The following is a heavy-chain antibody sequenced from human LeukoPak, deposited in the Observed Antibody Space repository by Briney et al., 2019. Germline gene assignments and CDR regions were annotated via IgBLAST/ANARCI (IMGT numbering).Heavy chain of an antibody. CDR3: ARDEGDAFDI. Sequence: ASVKVSCKASGYTFTNYGISWVRQAPGQGLEWMGRIIPIFGTANYAQKFQGRVTITTDESTSTAYMELSSLRSEDTAVYYCARDEGDAFDIWGQGTMITVSS. CDR1: GYTFTNYG. V-gene: IGHV1-69*05. J-gene: IGHJ3*02. CDR2: IIPIFGTA.